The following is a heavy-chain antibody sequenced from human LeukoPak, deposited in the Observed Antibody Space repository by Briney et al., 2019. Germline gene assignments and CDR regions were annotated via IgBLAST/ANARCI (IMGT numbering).Heavy chain of an antibody. J-gene: IGHJ3*02. CDR2: INSDGSRT. D-gene: IGHD6-19*01. CDR1: GFTFSTYW. Sequence: GGSLRLSCAASGFTFSTYWMHWVRQAPGKGLVWVSRINSDGSRTTYADSVKGRFTISRDNAKNTLYLQMYSLRTEDAAVYYCARPETQYSSGLDGFDIWGQGTMVTVSS. CDR3: ARPETQYSSGLDGFDI. V-gene: IGHV3-74*01.